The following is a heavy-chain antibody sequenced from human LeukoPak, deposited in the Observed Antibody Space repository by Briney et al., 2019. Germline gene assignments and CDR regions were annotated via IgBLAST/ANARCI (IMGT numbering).Heavy chain of an antibody. CDR1: GFTFSSYW. D-gene: IGHD1-26*01. Sequence: GGSPRLSCTASGFTFSSYWMSWVRQAPGKGLEWVANIKQDGSEKYYVDSVKGRFTISRDNAKNSLYLQMNSLRAEDTAVYYCARELPGRWELGLVYYWGQGTLVTVSS. J-gene: IGHJ4*02. CDR2: IKQDGSEK. CDR3: ARELPGRWELGLVYY. V-gene: IGHV3-7*01.